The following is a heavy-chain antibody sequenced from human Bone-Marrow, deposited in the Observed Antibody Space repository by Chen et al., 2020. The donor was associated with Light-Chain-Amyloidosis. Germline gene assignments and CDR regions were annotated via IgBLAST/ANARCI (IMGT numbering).Heavy chain of an antibody. D-gene: IGHD5-12*01. CDR2: IYPDDSDA. CDR3: ARRRDGYNFDY. CDR1: GYTFPNYW. V-gene: IGHV5-51*01. Sequence: GESGPEVKKPAESLKISCKGSGYTFPNYWIGWVRQMPGKGLEWMGAIYPDDSDARYSPSFEGQVTISADKSITTAYLQWRSLKASDTAMYYCARRRDGYNFDYWGQGTLVTVSS. J-gene: IGHJ4*02.